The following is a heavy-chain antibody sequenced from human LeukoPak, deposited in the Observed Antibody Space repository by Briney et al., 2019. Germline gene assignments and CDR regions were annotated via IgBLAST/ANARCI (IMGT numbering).Heavy chain of an antibody. D-gene: IGHD2-21*02. CDR2: INPNSGGT. CDR1: GYTFAGYY. J-gene: IGHJ4*02. Sequence: ASVKVSFKASGYTFAGYYMHWVRQAPGQGLEWMGWINPNSGGTNYAQKFQGRVTMTRDTSISTAYMELSRLRSDDTAVYYCARDGDLAYCGGDCYSFDYWGQGTLVTVSS. V-gene: IGHV1-2*02. CDR3: ARDGDLAYCGGDCYSFDY.